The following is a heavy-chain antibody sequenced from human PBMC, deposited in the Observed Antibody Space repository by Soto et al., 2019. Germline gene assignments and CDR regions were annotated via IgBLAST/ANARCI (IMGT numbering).Heavy chain of an antibody. Sequence: GGSLRLSCVASGFSFSNYNMNWVRQAPGKGLEWVSYITDSSDTVHYADSVKGRFTISRDNAKNSLYLQMNSLRAEDTALYYCAKDYDYYYGMGVWGQGTTVTVSS. CDR3: AKDYDYYYGMGV. CDR2: ITDSSDTV. CDR1: GFSFSNYN. J-gene: IGHJ6*02. D-gene: IGHD3-16*01. V-gene: IGHV3-48*04.